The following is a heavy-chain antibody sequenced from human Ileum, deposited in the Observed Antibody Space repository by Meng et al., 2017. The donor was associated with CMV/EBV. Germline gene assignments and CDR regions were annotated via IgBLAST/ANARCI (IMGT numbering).Heavy chain of an antibody. CDR3: ARSFWSAPYNWFDP. D-gene: IGHD3-3*01. CDR2: VYYSGDT. Sequence: GSLRLSCNVSGGPVFITTYCWAWILQPPGKGLEWIGSVYYSGDTYYSPSLKSRVTISIDTSKNHVSLKLTSVTAADTAVYFCARSFWSAPYNWFDPWGQGTLVTVSS. J-gene: IGHJ5*02. CDR1: GGPVFITTYC. V-gene: IGHV4-39*07.